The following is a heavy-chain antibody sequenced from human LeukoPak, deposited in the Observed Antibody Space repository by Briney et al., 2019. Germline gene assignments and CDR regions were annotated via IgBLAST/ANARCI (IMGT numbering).Heavy chain of an antibody. V-gene: IGHV1-69*01. CDR3: ASWSKDYYGSGSYYKDAFGI. CDR2: IIPIFGTA. J-gene: IGHJ3*02. Sequence: SVKVSCKASGGTFSSYAISWVRQAPGQGLEWMGGIIPIFGTANYAQKFQGRVTITADESTSTAYMELSSLRSEDTAVYYCASWSKDYYGSGSYYKDAFGIWGQGTMVTVSS. CDR1: GGTFSSYA. D-gene: IGHD3-10*01.